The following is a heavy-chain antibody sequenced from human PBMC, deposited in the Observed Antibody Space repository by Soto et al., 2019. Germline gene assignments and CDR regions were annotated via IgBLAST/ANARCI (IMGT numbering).Heavy chain of an antibody. CDR3: ARGKRGGGWTLGNYFYGMDV. CDR2: ITNEGST. J-gene: IGHJ6*02. V-gene: IGHV4-34*01. D-gene: IGHD6-19*01. Sequence: QVQIQQWGAGVVKPSETLSLTCAVYGGSFSVYYWSWSWIRQPPGKGLEWIGVITNEGSTNYNPSLKSRATTSVDTSKKQSSLNLRLVTAADRAVYYCARGKRGGGWTLGNYFYGMDVWGQGTTVTVSS. CDR1: GGSFSVYY.